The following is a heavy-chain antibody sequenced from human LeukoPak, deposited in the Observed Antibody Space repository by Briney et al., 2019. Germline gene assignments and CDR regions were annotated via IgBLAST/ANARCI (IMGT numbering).Heavy chain of an antibody. CDR3: AGWGDSGYDHS. J-gene: IGHJ4*02. V-gene: IGHV3-74*01. D-gene: IGHD5-12*01. CDR1: GFSFSYYW. CDR2: IIGDGTRT. Sequence: GGSLRLSCAASGFSFSYYWMHWVRQGSGKGPVWVSRIIGDGTRTDYADSVKGRFTISRDNTKNTLYLQMNSLRAEDTAVYYCAGWGDSGYDHSWGQGTLVTVSS.